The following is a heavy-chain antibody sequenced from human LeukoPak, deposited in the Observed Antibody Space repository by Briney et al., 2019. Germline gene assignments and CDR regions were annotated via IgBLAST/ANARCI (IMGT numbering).Heavy chain of an antibody. Sequence: SETLSLTCAVYGGSFSGYYWSWIRQPPGKGLEWIGYIYYSGSTNYNPSLKSRVTISVDTSKNQFSLKLSSVTAADTAVYYCARHAWGGYGGKRSHYYYYGMDVWGQGTTVTVSS. CDR3: ARHAWGGYGGKRSHYYYYGMDV. D-gene: IGHD4-23*01. J-gene: IGHJ6*02. V-gene: IGHV4-59*08. CDR2: IYYSGST. CDR1: GGSFSGYY.